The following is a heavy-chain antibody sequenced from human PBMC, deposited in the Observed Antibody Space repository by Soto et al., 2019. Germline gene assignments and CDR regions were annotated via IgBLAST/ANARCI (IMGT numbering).Heavy chain of an antibody. V-gene: IGHV3-21*01. D-gene: IGHD2-15*01. Sequence: EVQLVESGGGLVKPGGSLRLSCAASGFTFSTYIMNWVRQAPGKGLEWVSSISSSSTYIYYADSVKGRFTISRDNAKNSLYLLVNSLRAEDTAVYYCARDQCSGGSCYSHAFDIWGQGTRVTVSS. CDR1: GFTFSTYI. J-gene: IGHJ3*02. CDR3: ARDQCSGGSCYSHAFDI. CDR2: ISSSSTYI.